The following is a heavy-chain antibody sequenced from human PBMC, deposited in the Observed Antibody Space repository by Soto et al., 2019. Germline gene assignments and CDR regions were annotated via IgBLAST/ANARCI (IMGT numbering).Heavy chain of an antibody. D-gene: IGHD6-19*01. V-gene: IGHV1-3*01. CDR3: ARERAGYSSGWYVFDY. J-gene: IGHJ4*02. CDR2: INAGNGNT. Sequence: GASVKVSCKASGYAFTSYAMHWVRQAPGQRLEWMGWINAGNGNTKYSQKFQGRVTITRDTSASTAYMELSSLRSEDTAVYYCARERAGYSSGWYVFDYWGQGTLVTVSS. CDR1: GYAFTSYA.